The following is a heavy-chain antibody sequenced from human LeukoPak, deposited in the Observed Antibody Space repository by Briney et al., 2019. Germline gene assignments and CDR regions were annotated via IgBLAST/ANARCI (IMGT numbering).Heavy chain of an antibody. J-gene: IGHJ5*02. CDR3: ARDTAAVAGPNWFDP. CDR2: ISAYNGNT. V-gene: IGHV1-18*01. CDR1: GYTFTSYG. D-gene: IGHD6-19*01. Sequence: ASVKVSCKASGYTFTSYGISWVRQAPGQGLEGMGWISAYNGNTNYAQKLQGRVTMTTDTSTSTAYMELRSLRSADTAVYYCARDTAAVAGPNWFDPWGQGTLVTVSS.